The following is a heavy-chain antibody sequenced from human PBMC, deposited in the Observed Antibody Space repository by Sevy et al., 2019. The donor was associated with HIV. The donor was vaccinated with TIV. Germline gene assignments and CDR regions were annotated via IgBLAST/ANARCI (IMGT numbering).Heavy chain of an antibody. CDR3: TRDAGPYSSSWYHPNRNYYYYMDV. V-gene: IGHV3-49*03. D-gene: IGHD6-13*01. J-gene: IGHJ6*03. CDR2: IRSKAYGGTT. Sequence: GGSLRLSCTASGFTFGDYAMSWFRQAPGKGLEWVGFIRSKAYGGTTEYAASVKGRFNISRDDSKSIAYLQMNSLKTEDTAVYYCTRDAGPYSSSWYHPNRNYYYYMDVWGKGTTVTVSS. CDR1: GFTFGDYA.